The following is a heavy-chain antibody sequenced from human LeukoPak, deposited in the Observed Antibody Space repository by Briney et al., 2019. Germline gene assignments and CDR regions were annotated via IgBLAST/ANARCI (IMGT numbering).Heavy chain of an antibody. CDR1: GFTLSDYC. Sequence: PGGSLRLSCAASGFTLSDYCMSWIRQAPGKGLEWVSYISSSGSTIYYADSVKGRFTISRDNAKNSLYLQMNSLRAEDTAVYYCARNGKQQYGGDWFDPWGQGTLVTVSS. CDR3: ARNGKQQYGGDWFDP. CDR2: ISSSGSTI. J-gene: IGHJ5*02. V-gene: IGHV3-11*01. D-gene: IGHD6-13*01.